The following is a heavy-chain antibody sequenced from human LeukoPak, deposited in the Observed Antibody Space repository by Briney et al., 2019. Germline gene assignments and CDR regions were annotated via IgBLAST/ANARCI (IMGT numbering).Heavy chain of an antibody. D-gene: IGHD2/OR15-2a*01. CDR2: IRYDGSNK. J-gene: IGHJ4*02. CDR1: GFTFSGYD. CDR3: AKSHSATVTCSYDD. V-gene: IGHV3-30*02. Sequence: GGSLRLSCAASGFTFSGYDMHWVRQAPGKGLGWVAFIRYDGSNKYYADSVKGRFTISRDNSKNTLYLQMNSLRAEDTAVYYCAKSHSATVTCSYDDWGQGTLVTVSA.